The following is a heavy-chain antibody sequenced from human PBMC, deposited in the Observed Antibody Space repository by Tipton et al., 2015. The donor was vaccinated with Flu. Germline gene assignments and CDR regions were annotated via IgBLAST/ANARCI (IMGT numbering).Heavy chain of an antibody. D-gene: IGHD6-6*01. CDR1: GFTFSSYA. Sequence: SLRLSCAASGFTFSSYAMHWVRQAPGKGLEWVAVISYDGSNKYYADSVKGRFTTSRDNSKNTLYLQMNSLRAEDTAVYYCARDIRWGSSSSGGGINYYYGMDVWGQGTTVTVSS. CDR2: ISYDGSNK. CDR3: ARDIRWGSSSSGGGINYYYGMDV. V-gene: IGHV3-30-3*01. J-gene: IGHJ6*02.